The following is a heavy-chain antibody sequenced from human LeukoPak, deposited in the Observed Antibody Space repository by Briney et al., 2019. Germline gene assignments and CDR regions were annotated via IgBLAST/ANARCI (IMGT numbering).Heavy chain of an antibody. D-gene: IGHD6-13*01. Sequence: GGSLRLSCAASGFTFDDYAMHWVRQAPGKGLEWVSGISWNSGSIGYADSVKGRFTISRDNAKNSLYLQMNSLRAEDTALYYCAKDGNSSSWPTTYDYWGQGTLVTVPS. J-gene: IGHJ4*02. CDR3: AKDGNSSSWPTTYDY. CDR2: ISWNSGSI. CDR1: GFTFDDYA. V-gene: IGHV3-9*01.